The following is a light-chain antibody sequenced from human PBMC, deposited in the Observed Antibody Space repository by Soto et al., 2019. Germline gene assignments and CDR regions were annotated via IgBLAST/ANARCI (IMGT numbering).Light chain of an antibody. CDR3: QQSYSQRT. J-gene: IGKJ1*01. Sequence: DIQMTQSPSSLSASVGDRVTITCRASQSISTYLNWYQQRPGKAPKILIYAASSLQSGVPSRFSGSGSGADFTLTISSLQPEDFATYYCQQSYSQRTFGQGTKVEIK. CDR2: AAS. CDR1: QSISTY. V-gene: IGKV1-39*01.